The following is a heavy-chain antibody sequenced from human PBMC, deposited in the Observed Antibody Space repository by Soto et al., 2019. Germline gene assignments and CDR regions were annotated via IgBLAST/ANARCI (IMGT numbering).Heavy chain of an antibody. CDR3: ATRTKPTIVVVPAAMSLSYYGMDV. D-gene: IGHD2-2*01. V-gene: IGHV5-10-1*01. J-gene: IGHJ6*02. CDR2: IDPSDSYT. Sequence: PGESLKISCEGSGYSFTSYWISWVRQMPGKGLEWMGRIDPSDSYTNYSPSFQGHVTISADKSISTAYLQWSSLKASDTAMYYCATRTKPTIVVVPAAMSLSYYGMDVWGQGTTVTVSS. CDR1: GYSFTSYW.